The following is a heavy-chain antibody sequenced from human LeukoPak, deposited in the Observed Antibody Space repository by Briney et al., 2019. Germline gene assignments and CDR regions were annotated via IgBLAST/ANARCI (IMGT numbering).Heavy chain of an antibody. Sequence: ESLKISCKCSGYSFTSYWIGWVRQMPGKGLEWMGIIYPGDSDTRHSPSFQGHDTISADKSISTAYLQWSSLKASDTAMYYCARHRQWLAGGWFETWGQGTLVTVSS. CDR3: ARHRQWLAGGWFET. D-gene: IGHD6-19*01. CDR1: GYSFTSYW. V-gene: IGHV5-51*01. J-gene: IGHJ5*02. CDR2: IYPGDSDT.